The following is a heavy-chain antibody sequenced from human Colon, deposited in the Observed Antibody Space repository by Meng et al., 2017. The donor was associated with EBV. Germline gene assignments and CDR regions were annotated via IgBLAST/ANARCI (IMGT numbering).Heavy chain of an antibody. CDR3: ARERGGVTRDFDS. J-gene: IGHJ4*02. CDR1: GDSINSNNYY. Sequence: QLQLQESGPGLVKPSETLSLTCSVSGDSINSNNYYWGWIRQPPGQGLEWIGGVYYTGNTYYTPSLKSRVTISLDTSKNQFSLKLNSVTAADTAIYYCARERGGVTRDFDSWGQGALVTVSS. D-gene: IGHD3-16*01. V-gene: IGHV4-39*07. CDR2: VYYTGNT.